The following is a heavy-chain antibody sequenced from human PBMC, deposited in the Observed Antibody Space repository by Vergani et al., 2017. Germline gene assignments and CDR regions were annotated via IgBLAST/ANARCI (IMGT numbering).Heavy chain of an antibody. J-gene: IGHJ6*02. CDR2: IHHSGDT. CDR3: ARHRGSGGFFPSSYFYGMDV. D-gene: IGHD3-10*01. Sequence: QVQLQESGPGLVKPSETLTLTCDVSDSSIMTNPYWGWFRQSSGKGLEWIGCIHHSGDTHYNSSLKSRVSISIVSSSKFSLSLTSVTAADTAIYYCARHRGSGGFFPSSYFYGMDVWGPGTTVTVSS. CDR1: DSSIMTNPY. V-gene: IGHV4-38-2*01.